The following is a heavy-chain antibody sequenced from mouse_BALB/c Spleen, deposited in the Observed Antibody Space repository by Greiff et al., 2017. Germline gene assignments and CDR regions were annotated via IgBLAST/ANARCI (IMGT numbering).Heavy chain of an antibody. D-gene: IGHD1-1*01. J-gene: IGHJ3*01. CDR2: ISSGGST. CDR1: GFTFSSYA. Sequence: DVMLVESGGGLVKPGGSLKLSCAASGFTFSSYAMSWVRQTPEKRLEWVASISSGGSTYYPDSVKGRFTISRDNARNILYLQMSSLRSEDTAMYYCAREEDYYGSSYPFAYWGQGTLVTVSA. V-gene: IGHV5-6-5*01. CDR3: AREEDYYGSSYPFAY.